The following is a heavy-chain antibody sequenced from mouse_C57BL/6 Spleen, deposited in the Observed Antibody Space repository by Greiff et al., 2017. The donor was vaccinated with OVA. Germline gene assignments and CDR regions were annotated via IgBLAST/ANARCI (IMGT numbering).Heavy chain of an antibody. CDR3: ARGGNRFAY. D-gene: IGHD2-1*01. J-gene: IGHJ3*01. V-gene: IGHV5-17*01. Sequence: EVQGVESGGGLVKPGGSLKLSCAASGFTFSDYGMHWVRQAPEKGLEWVAYISSGSSTIYYADIVKGRFTISRDNAKNTLFLQMTSLRSEDTAMYYCARGGNRFAYWGQGTLVTVSA. CDR2: ISSGSSTI. CDR1: GFTFSDYG.